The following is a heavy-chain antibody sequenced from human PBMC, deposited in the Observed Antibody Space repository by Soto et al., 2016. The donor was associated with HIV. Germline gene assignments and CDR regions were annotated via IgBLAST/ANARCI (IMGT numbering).Heavy chain of an antibody. CDR1: GFTFDDYA. CDR3: AKGLRRSSTSCHALDY. D-gene: IGHD2-2*01. CDR2: ISWNSGSI. V-gene: IGHV3-9*03. J-gene: IGHJ4*02. Sequence: EVQLVESGGGLVQPGRSLRLSCAASGFTFDDYAMHWVRQAPGKGLEWVSGISWNSGSIGYADSVKGRFTISRDNAKNSLYLQMNSLRAEDMALYYCAKGLRRSSTSCHALDYWGQGTLVTVSS.